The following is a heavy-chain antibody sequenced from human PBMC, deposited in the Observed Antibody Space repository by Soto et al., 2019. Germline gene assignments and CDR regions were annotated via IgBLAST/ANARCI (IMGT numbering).Heavy chain of an antibody. CDR2: ISSSSSYI. Sequence: GGSLRLSCAASGFTFSSYSMNWVRQAPGKGLEWVSSISSSSSYIYYADSVKGRFTISRDNAKNSLYLQMNSLRAEDTAVYYWARDRDIVVVVAASAFDYWGQGTLVTVSS. J-gene: IGHJ4*02. V-gene: IGHV3-21*01. CDR1: GFTFSSYS. CDR3: ARDRDIVVVVAASAFDY. D-gene: IGHD2-15*01.